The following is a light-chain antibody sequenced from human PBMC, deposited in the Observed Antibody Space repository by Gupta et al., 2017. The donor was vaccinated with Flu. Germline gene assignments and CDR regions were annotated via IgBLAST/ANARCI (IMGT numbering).Light chain of an antibody. V-gene: IGKV1-5*03. Sequence: DIQMTQSPSTLSASVGDTVTITCRASQSISSWLAWYQQKSGKAPKLLIYKASSLESGVPSRFSGSGSGTEFTLTISSLQPDDFATYYCQQYNGTFGQGTKVEIE. CDR3: QQYNGT. CDR1: QSISSW. CDR2: KAS. J-gene: IGKJ1*01.